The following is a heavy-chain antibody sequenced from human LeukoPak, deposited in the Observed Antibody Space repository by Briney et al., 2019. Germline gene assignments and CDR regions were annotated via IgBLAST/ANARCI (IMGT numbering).Heavy chain of an antibody. CDR3: AKDPGSSGYLHQFDY. CDR1: GFTFSIYS. V-gene: IGHV3-21*01. D-gene: IGHD3-22*01. J-gene: IGHJ4*02. Sequence: GGSLRLSCAASGFTFSIYSMNWVRQAPGKGLEGVSSISSSNSYIYYADSVKGRFTISRDNSKNTLYLQMNSLRAEDTAVYYCAKDPGSSGYLHQFDYWGQGTLVTVSS. CDR2: ISSSNSYI.